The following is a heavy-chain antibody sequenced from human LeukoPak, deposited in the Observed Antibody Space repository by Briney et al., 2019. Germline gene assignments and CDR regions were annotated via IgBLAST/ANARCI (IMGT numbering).Heavy chain of an antibody. V-gene: IGHV1-18*01. Sequence: ASLKVSFKASGYTFTNYGFNWVRQAPGQGLEWMGNSAYNGNTNYAQKFQDRVTMTTDTSTSTAYMELRSLRSDDTAVYYCARYNSMFRGVTTSDYWGQGTLVTVSS. CDR1: GYTFTNYG. CDR2: NSAYNGNT. J-gene: IGHJ4*02. D-gene: IGHD3-10*01. CDR3: ARYNSMFRGVTTSDY.